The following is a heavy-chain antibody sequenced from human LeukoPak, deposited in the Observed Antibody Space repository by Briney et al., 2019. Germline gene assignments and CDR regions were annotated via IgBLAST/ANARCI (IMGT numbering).Heavy chain of an antibody. D-gene: IGHD3-3*01. CDR1: GFTFSSYS. J-gene: IGHJ3*02. CDR2: ISSSSSYI. Sequence: PGGSLRLSCAASGFTFSSYSMNWVRQAPGKGLEWVSSISSSSSYIYYADSVKGRFTISRDNAKNSLYLQVNSLRAEDTAVYYCARDLLSITIFGVVNFDAFDIWGQGTMVTVSS. V-gene: IGHV3-21*01. CDR3: ARDLLSITIFGVVNFDAFDI.